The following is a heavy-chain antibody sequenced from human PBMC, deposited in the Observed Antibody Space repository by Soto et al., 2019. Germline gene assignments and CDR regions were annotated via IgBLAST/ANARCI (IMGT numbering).Heavy chain of an antibody. CDR3: ARNITYSSGWYRRYYYYGMDV. V-gene: IGHV3-48*03. J-gene: IGHJ6*02. CDR1: GFTFSSYE. D-gene: IGHD6-19*01. CDR2: ISSSGSSI. Sequence: GGALRLSCAASGFTFSSYEINWVRKAPGKRLEWVSYISSSGSSIYYADSVKGRFTRSRDNAKNSLYLQMNSLRAEDTAVYYCARNITYSSGWYRRYYYYGMDVWGQGTTVTVSS.